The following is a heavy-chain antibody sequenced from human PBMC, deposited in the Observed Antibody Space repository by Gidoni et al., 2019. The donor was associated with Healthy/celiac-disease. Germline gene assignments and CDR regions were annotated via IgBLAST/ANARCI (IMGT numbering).Heavy chain of an antibody. J-gene: IGHJ6*02. CDR1: SYG. Sequence: SYGMHWVRQAPGKGLEWVAVISYDGSNKYYADSVKGRFTISRDNSKNTLYLQMNSLRAEDTAVDYCEKDPRENYGSGSYYTYYYYGMDVWGQGTTVTVSS. CDR2: ISYDGSNK. D-gene: IGHD3-10*01. CDR3: EKDPRENYGSGSYYTYYYYGMDV. V-gene: IGHV3-30*18.